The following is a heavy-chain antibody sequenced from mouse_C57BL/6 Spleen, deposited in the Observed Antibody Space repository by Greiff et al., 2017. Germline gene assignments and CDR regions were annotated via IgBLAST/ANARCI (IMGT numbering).Heavy chain of an antibody. CDR2: IDPNSGGT. Sequence: QVQLKQPGAELVKPGASVKLSCKASGYTFTSYWMHWVKQRPGRGLEWIGRIDPNSGGTKYNEKFKSKATLTVDKPSSTAYMQLSSLTSEDSAVYYCARLYDGYPDAMDYWGQGTSVTVSS. CDR3: ARLYDGYPDAMDY. CDR1: GYTFTSYW. D-gene: IGHD2-3*01. V-gene: IGHV1-72*01. J-gene: IGHJ4*01.